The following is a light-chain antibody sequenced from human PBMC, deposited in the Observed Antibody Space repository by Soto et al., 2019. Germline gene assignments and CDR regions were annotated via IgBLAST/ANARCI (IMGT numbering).Light chain of an antibody. CDR1: QNIRTY. CDR2: AAS. J-gene: IGKJ4*01. Sequence: DIQMTQSPSSLSASVGDRVTIAFRASQNIRTYLNWYQQNPGKAPKLLIYAASNLHSGVPSRFSCSGSGTDFTLNISSLQAEDFATYYCQQAYSKNTFGGGTKVEIK. V-gene: IGKV1-39*01. CDR3: QQAYSKNT.